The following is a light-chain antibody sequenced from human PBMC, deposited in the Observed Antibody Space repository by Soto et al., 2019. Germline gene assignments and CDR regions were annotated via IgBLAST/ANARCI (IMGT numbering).Light chain of an antibody. Sequence: EIVLTQSPGTLSLSPGERATLSCRASQSVGSSHLAWYQQKPGQAPRLLIYGASSRATGIPDRFSGSGSGTDFTLTISRREPEDSAVYYCQQYGSSPWTFGQGTKVEIK. CDR3: QQYGSSPWT. J-gene: IGKJ1*01. V-gene: IGKV3-20*01. CDR2: GAS. CDR1: QSVGSSH.